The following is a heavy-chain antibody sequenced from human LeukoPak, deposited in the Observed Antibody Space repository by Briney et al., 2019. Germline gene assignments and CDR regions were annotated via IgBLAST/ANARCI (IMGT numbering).Heavy chain of an antibody. J-gene: IGHJ4*02. V-gene: IGHV3-33*01. Sequence: PGGSLRLSCAASGFTFSSYGMHWVRQAPGKGLEWVAVIWYDGSNKYYADSVKGRFTTSRDNSKNTLYLQMNSLRSEDTAVYYCARDRGIAVAGTGFDYWGQGTLVTVSS. CDR2: IWYDGSNK. CDR1: GFTFSSYG. CDR3: ARDRGIAVAGTGFDY. D-gene: IGHD6-19*01.